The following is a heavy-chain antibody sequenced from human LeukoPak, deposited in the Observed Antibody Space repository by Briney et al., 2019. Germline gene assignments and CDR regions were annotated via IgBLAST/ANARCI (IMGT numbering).Heavy chain of an antibody. CDR1: GFTFSSYS. D-gene: IGHD1-1*01. CDR3: ARAPGYGAAYYFDY. Sequence: GGSLRLSCAASGFTFSSYSMNWVRQAPGKGLEWGSSISSSSSYIYYADSVKGRFTISRDNSKDTLYLQMNSLRAEDTAVYYCARAPGYGAAYYFDYWGQGTLVTVSS. CDR2: ISSSSSYI. V-gene: IGHV3-21*01. J-gene: IGHJ4*02.